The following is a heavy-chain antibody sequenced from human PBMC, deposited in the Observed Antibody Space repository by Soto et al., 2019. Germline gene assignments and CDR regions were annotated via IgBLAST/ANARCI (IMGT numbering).Heavy chain of an antibody. Sequence: ASVKVSCKASGYTFTSYYMHWVRQAPGQGLEWMGIINPSGGSTSYAQKFQGRVTMTRDTSTSTVYMELSSLRSEDTAVYYCARGEGYCSSTSCYTYPGYYYYGMEVWGQGTKVTFSS. V-gene: IGHV1-46*01. J-gene: IGHJ6*02. D-gene: IGHD2-2*02. CDR1: GYTFTSYY. CDR3: ARGEGYCSSTSCYTYPGYYYYGMEV. CDR2: INPSGGST.